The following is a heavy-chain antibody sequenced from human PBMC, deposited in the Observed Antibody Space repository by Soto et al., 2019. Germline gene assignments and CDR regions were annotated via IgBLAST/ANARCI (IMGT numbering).Heavy chain of an antibody. D-gene: IGHD3-16*02. Sequence: QVQLVESGGGVVQPGRLLRLSCAASGFTFSSYGMHWVRQAPGKGLEWVAIISYDGSNQYYADSVKGRFTISRDNSKNTLYLQMNSLGTEDTAVYYCAKALGELSPESYDHWGQGVLVTVSS. J-gene: IGHJ4*02. CDR1: GFTFSSYG. V-gene: IGHV3-30*18. CDR2: ISYDGSNQ. CDR3: AKALGELSPESYDH.